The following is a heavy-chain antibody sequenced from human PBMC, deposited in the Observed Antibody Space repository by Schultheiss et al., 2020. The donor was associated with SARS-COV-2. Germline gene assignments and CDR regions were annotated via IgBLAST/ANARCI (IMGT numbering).Heavy chain of an antibody. CDR3: AREGLGGGHDY. V-gene: IGHV4-61*10. J-gene: IGHJ4*02. Sequence: SETLSLTCTVSGGSISSGSYYWSWIRQPAGKGLEWIGRIYSSDNTNYNPSLKSRVTISVDTSKNQFSLKLSSVTAADTAVYYCAREGLGGGHDYWGQGTLVTVSS. D-gene: IGHD3-22*01. CDR1: GGSISSGSYY. CDR2: IYSSDNT.